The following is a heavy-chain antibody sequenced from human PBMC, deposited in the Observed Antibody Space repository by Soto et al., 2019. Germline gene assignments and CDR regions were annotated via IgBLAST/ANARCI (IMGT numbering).Heavy chain of an antibody. CDR1: GFTFSDYY. Sequence: QVQLVESGGGLVKPGGSLRLSCAASGFTFSDYYMSWIRQAPGKGLEWVSYSSSGGSTIYYADSVKGRFTISRDNAKNSLDLQMNSLRAEDTAVYYCARASRYCSGGSCHNWFDPWGQGTLVTVSS. CDR3: ARASRYCSGGSCHNWFDP. J-gene: IGHJ5*02. D-gene: IGHD2-15*01. CDR2: SSSGGSTI. V-gene: IGHV3-11*01.